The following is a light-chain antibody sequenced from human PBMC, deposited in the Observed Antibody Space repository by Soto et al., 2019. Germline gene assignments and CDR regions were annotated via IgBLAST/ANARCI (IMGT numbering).Light chain of an antibody. CDR2: GAS. CDR1: QSVRSIY. J-gene: IGKJ1*01. V-gene: IGKV3-20*01. Sequence: EIVLTQSPGTLSLSPGERATLSCMASQSVRSIYLAWYQQKPGQAPRLLIYGASSRATGIPDRISGSGSGTDFTLTISRLEPEDFAVYYCQQYGSPPQTFGQGTKVDIK. CDR3: QQYGSPPQT.